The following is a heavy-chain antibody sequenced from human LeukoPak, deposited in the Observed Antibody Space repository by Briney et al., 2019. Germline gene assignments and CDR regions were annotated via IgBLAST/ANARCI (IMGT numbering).Heavy chain of an antibody. Sequence: GGSLRLSCAASGFIFSDYYMSWIRQAPGKGLEWVSYISSSSSYTNYADSVKGRFTISRDNAKNSLYLQMNSLRAEDTAVYYCARDLDYYDSSGYYYGSFFDYWGQGTLVTVSS. D-gene: IGHD3-22*01. CDR2: ISSSSSYT. CDR3: ARDLDYYDSSGYYYGSFFDY. V-gene: IGHV3-11*05. J-gene: IGHJ4*02. CDR1: GFIFSDYY.